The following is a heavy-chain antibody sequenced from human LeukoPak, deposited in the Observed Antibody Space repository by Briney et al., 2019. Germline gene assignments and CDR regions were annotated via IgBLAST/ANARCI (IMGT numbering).Heavy chain of an antibody. V-gene: IGHV4-59*01. CDR3: ARANVDTSPFDAFDI. J-gene: IGHJ3*02. CDR1: GGSISSYY. D-gene: IGHD5-18*01. CDR2: IYYSGST. Sequence: PSETLSLTCTVSGGSISSYYWSWIRQPPGKGLEWIGYIYYSGSTNYNPSLKSRVTISVDTSKNQFSLKLSSVTAADTAVYYCARANVDTSPFDAFDIWGQGTMVTVSS.